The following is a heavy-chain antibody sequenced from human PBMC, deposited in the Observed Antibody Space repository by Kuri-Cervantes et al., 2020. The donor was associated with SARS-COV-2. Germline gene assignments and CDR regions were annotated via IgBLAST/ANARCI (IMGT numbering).Heavy chain of an antibody. CDR3: SKGLECCGRGCCWAFDY. J-gene: IGHJ4*02. D-gene: IGHD2-21*02. CDR2: ISGSGTGT. V-gene: IGHV3-23*01. Sequence: GESLKISCKGSGFLFMNYDLGWVRQAPGRGLGWVSIISGSGTGTYFADSVKGRFSMSRDNYKNTVFLQMNSLTANDTAVYYCSKGLECCGRGCCWAFDYWGQGALVTVSS. CDR1: GFLFMNYD.